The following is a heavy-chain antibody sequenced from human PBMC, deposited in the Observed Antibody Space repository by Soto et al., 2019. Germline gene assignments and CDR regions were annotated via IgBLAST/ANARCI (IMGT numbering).Heavy chain of an antibody. J-gene: IGHJ6*02. V-gene: IGHV4-30-4*01. D-gene: IGHD6-19*01. Sequence: SETLSLTCTVSGGSISSGDYYWSWIRQPPGKGLEWIGYIYYSGSTYYNPSLKSRVTISVDTSKNQFSLKLSSVTAADTAVYYCARGRVAGTYYYYYGMDVWGQGTTVTVSS. CDR1: GGSISSGDYY. CDR2: IYYSGST. CDR3: ARGRVAGTYYYYYGMDV.